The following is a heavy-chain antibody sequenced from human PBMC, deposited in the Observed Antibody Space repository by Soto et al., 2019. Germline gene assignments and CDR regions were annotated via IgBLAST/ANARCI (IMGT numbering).Heavy chain of an antibody. V-gene: IGHV3-30*18. CDR1: GFTFSDYA. D-gene: IGHD6-19*01. J-gene: IGHJ4*02. Sequence: VQLVESGGGVVQPGRSLRLSCAASGFTFSDYAMHWFRQAPGKGLAWVAVVSHDGRNTHYADSVKGRFTISRDSSKNTVSLEMTSLRAEDTAFYYWGKGGRQWLVTSDFNYWGQGALVTVSS. CDR2: VSHDGRNT. CDR3: GKGGRQWLVTSDFNY.